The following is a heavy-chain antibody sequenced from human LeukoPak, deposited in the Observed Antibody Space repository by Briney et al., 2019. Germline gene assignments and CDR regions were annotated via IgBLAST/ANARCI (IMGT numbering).Heavy chain of an antibody. V-gene: IGHV3-23*01. Sequence: GGSLRLSCAASGFIFSNYAMSWVRQAPGKGLEWVSAISGSGGSTYYADSVKGRFTISRDNSKNTLYLQMNSLRAEDAAVYYCAKKSRLNYYDSSGYYTHFDYWGQGTLVTVSS. CDR3: AKKSRLNYYDSSGYYTHFDY. CDR1: GFIFSNYA. D-gene: IGHD3-22*01. J-gene: IGHJ4*02. CDR2: ISGSGGST.